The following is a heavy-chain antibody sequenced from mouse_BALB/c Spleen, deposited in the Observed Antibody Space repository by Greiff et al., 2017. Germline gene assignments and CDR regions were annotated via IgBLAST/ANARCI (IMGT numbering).Heavy chain of an antibody. CDR3: AREYDGYDMDY. CDR2: IRNKANGYTT. Sequence: EVQVEESGGGLVQPGGSLRLSCAISGFSFTDYYMSWVRQPPGKALEWLGFIRNKANGYTTEYSASVKGRFTISRDNYQSILYLQMNTLRAEDSATDYCAREYDGYDMDYWGQGTSVTVSA. J-gene: IGHJ4*01. D-gene: IGHD2-14*01. V-gene: IGHV7-3*02. CDR1: GFSFTDYY.